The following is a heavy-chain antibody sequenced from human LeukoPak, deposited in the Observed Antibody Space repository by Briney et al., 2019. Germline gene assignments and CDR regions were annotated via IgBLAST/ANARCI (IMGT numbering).Heavy chain of an antibody. V-gene: IGHV4-59*08. CDR3: ARTNAFDI. CDR1: GGSISSYY. Sequence: SETLSLTCTVSGGSISSYYWTWIRQPPGKGLEWIGYIHYSGNTNYNPSLKSRVTISIDTSKNQFSLKLGSVTAADTAVYYCARTNAFDIWGQGTMVTVSS. J-gene: IGHJ3*02. CDR2: IHYSGNT.